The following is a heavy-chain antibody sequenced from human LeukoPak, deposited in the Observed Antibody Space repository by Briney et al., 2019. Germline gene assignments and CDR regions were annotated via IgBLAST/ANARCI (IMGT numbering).Heavy chain of an antibody. V-gene: IGHV3-48*03. CDR2: ISSSGSTI. CDR1: GFTFSSYE. J-gene: IGHJ4*02. Sequence: GGSLRLSCAASGFTFSSYEMNWVRQAPGKGLEWASYISSSGSTIYYADSVKGRFTISRDNAKNSLYLQMNSLRAEDTAVYYCARDRSGGYDFWSGVHSYYFDYWGQRTLVTVSS. CDR3: ARDRSGGYDFWSGVHSYYFDY. D-gene: IGHD3-3*01.